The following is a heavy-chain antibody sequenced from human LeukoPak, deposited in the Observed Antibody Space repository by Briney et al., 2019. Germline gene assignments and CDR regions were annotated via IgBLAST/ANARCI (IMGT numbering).Heavy chain of an antibody. J-gene: IGHJ4*02. D-gene: IGHD3-22*01. CDR3: ARDYLLYDTSGYYYLLRY. CDR1: GYSFIGYY. V-gene: IGHV1-2*02. Sequence: ASVKVSCKASGYSFIGYYINWVRQAPGQGLEWMGWINPNSGGTGYAQKFQGRVTMTRDTSISTAYMELSRLRSDDAAVYYCARDYLLYDTSGYYYLLRYWGQGTLVTVSS. CDR2: INPNSGGT.